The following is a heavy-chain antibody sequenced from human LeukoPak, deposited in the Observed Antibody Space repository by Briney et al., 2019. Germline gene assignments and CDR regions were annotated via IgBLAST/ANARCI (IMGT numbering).Heavy chain of an antibody. CDR2: INHSGST. J-gene: IGHJ4*01. Sequence: PSQTLSLTCAVYGGSFSGYYWSWIRQPPGKGLEWIGEINHSGSTNYNPSLTSRVTISVDTSKNQFSLKLSSVTAADTAVYYCARGLYSSGWYNYWGQGTLVTVSS. CDR3: ARGLYSSGWYNY. D-gene: IGHD6-19*01. V-gene: IGHV4-34*01. CDR1: GGSFSGYY.